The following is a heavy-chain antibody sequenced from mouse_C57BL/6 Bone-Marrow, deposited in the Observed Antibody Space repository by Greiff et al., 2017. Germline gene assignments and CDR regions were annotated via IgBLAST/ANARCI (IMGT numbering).Heavy chain of an antibody. V-gene: IGHV5-17*01. CDR2: ISSGSSTI. Sequence: EVNVVESGGGLVKPGGSLKLSCAASGFTFSDYGMHWVRQAPEKGLEWVAYISSGSSTIYYADTVKGRFTISRDNAKNTLFLQMTSLRSEDTAMYYCARPRLRQGAWFAYWGQGTLVTVSA. J-gene: IGHJ3*01. D-gene: IGHD2-4*01. CDR3: ARPRLRQGAWFAY. CDR1: GFTFSDYG.